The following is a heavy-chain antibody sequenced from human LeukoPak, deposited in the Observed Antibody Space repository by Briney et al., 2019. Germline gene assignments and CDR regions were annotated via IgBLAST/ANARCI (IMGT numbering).Heavy chain of an antibody. Sequence: ASVKVSCKASGYTFTSYYMHGVRQAPEQGVEWMGIINPSGGSTSYEQKFQGRVTMNRDSSTSTVYMELSSLRSEDTAVYYCASGSRDILTGSWIDYWGQGTLVTVSS. CDR1: GYTFTSYY. CDR3: ASGSRDILTGSWIDY. J-gene: IGHJ4*02. D-gene: IGHD3-9*01. CDR2: INPSGGST. V-gene: IGHV1-46*01.